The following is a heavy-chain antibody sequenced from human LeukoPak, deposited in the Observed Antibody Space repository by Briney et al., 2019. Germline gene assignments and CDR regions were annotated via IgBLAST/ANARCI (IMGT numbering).Heavy chain of an antibody. J-gene: IGHJ5*02. CDR1: GFTFSSYW. CDR2: INSDGTTT. CDR3: ARVKVGSWNWFDP. V-gene: IGHV3-74*03. D-gene: IGHD1-26*01. Sequence: GGSLRLSCSASGFTFSSYWMHWVRQAPGQGLVWVSRINSDGTTTTYADSVKGRFTISRDNTKNTVYLQMNSLRAEDSAVYYCARVKVGSWNWFDPWGQGTLVTVSS.